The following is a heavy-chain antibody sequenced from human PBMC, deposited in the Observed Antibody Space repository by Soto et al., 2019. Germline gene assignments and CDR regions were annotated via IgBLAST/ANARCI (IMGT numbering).Heavy chain of an antibody. Sequence: ASETLSLTCTVSGGSISSSSYYWGWIRQPPGKGLEWIGSIYYSGSTFSHPSLTSRVFISVDTSKNEFSLRLTSVTAADTAVYYCARSHYTYGLLIDYWGPGTLVTVSS. CDR3: ARSHYTYGLLIDY. CDR2: IYYSGST. D-gene: IGHD2-8*01. V-gene: IGHV4-39*01. CDR1: GGSISSSSYY. J-gene: IGHJ4*02.